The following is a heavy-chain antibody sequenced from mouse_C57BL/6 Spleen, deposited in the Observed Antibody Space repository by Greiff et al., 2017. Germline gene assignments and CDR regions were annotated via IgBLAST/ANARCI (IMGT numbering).Heavy chain of an antibody. V-gene: IGHV5-17*01. CDR2: ISSGSSTI. D-gene: IGHD1-1*01. J-gene: IGHJ3*01. CDR3: ARSSAVVAEDWFAY. CDR1: GFTFSDYG. Sequence: EVQRVESGGGLVKPGGSLKLSCAASGFTFSDYGMHWVRQAPEKGLEWVAYISSGSSTIYYADTVKGRFTISRDNAKNTLFLQMTSLRSEYTAMYYCARSSAVVAEDWFAYWGQGTLVTVSA.